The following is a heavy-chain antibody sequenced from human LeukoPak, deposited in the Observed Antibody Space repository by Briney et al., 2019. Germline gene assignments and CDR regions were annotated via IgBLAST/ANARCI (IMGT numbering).Heavy chain of an antibody. CDR3: ARDRRGYYYGSGSNYYYYGMDV. V-gene: IGHV1-18*01. CDR1: GYTFTSYG. D-gene: IGHD3-10*01. Sequence: ASVKVSCKASGYTFTSYGISWVRQAPGQGLEWMGWISAYNGNTNCAQKLQGRVTMTTDTSTSTAYMELRSLRSDDTAVYYCARDRRGYYYGSGSNYYYYGMDVWGQGTTVTVSS. CDR2: ISAYNGNT. J-gene: IGHJ6*02.